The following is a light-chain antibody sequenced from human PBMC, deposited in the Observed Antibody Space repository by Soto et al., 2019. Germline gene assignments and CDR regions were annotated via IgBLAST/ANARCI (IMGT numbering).Light chain of an antibody. CDR3: QQYTNTHNPWM. V-gene: IGKV1-5*01. J-gene: IGKJ1*01. CDR2: DAS. CDR1: QTISTW. Sequence: EIQVTQSPPTLSASVGDRVTITCRASQTISTWMAWYQQKPGKAPXXLVHDASTLQSGVASRFSGSVSGTEFTRIISGLQPDESATYYCQQYTNTHNPWMFGQGTKVDIK.